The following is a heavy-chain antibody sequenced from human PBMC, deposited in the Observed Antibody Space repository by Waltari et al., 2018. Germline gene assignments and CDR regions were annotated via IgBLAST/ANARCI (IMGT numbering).Heavy chain of an antibody. D-gene: IGHD2-2*01. V-gene: IGHV3-48*04. CDR3: ARDGRLSTHDAFDI. J-gene: IGHJ3*02. Sequence: EVQLVESGGGLVQPGRSLRLSCAASGFTFSSYSMNWVRQAPGKGLEWVSYISSSSSTIYYADSVKGRFTISRDNAKNSLYLQMNSLRAEDTAVYYCARDGRLSTHDAFDIWGQGTMVTVSS. CDR2: ISSSSSTI. CDR1: GFTFSSYS.